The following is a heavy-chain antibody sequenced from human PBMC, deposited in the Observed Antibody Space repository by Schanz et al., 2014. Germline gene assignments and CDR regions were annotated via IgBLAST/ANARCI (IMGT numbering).Heavy chain of an antibody. CDR2: ISWNSGSV. D-gene: IGHD2-21*01. Sequence: EVQLVESGGGLVQPGRSLRLSCAASGFTFDNYAMHWVRQAPGKGLEWVSSISWNSGSVAYADSVKGRFTISRDDAKNSLYLQMHSLRAEDTAVYYCARGRSLGWCDYWGQGTLVTVSS. J-gene: IGHJ4*02. CDR3: ARGRSLGWCDY. CDR1: GFTFDNYA. V-gene: IGHV3-9*01.